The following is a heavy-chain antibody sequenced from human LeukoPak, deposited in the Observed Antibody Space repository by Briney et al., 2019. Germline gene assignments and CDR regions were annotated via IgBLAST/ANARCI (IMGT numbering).Heavy chain of an antibody. V-gene: IGHV1-8*01. Sequence: ASVKVSCKAPGYTFTISDINWVRQAPGQGLEWMGWMNPNSGNTDYAQQFQGRVTMTRNTSISTAYMELSSLTSDDTAVYYCTKGSISGSFRDYWGQGTLVIVSS. D-gene: IGHD3-10*01. J-gene: IGHJ4*02. CDR1: GYTFTISD. CDR2: MNPNSGNT. CDR3: TKGSISGSFRDY.